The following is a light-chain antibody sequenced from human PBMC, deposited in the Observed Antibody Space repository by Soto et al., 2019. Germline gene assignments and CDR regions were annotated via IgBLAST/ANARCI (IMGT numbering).Light chain of an antibody. Sequence: DIQMTPSPSTLSASVGDRVTVTCRASQSVGTWGAWYQQKPGKANELLIYGASNLESGGPARFSGSGSGTEITFTITTLQPDDFATYFCQHYRRNTWSFGPGTKVDI. CDR1: QSVGTW. J-gene: IGKJ1*01. CDR2: GAS. V-gene: IGKV1-5*01. CDR3: QHYRRNTWS.